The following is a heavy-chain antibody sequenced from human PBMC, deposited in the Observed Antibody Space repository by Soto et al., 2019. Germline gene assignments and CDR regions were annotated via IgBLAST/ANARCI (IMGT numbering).Heavy chain of an antibody. D-gene: IGHD2-15*01. Sequence: SETLSLTCTASGDSVGSGGYFWSWIRQSPGKGLEWIGHIHNSVNTEYNPPLRSRVTISIDTSKNHCSLTLRSVTAADTAVYDCARTDSAGRWAAWYWGQGTLVTVSS. CDR3: ARTDSAGRWAAWY. J-gene: IGHJ1*01. CDR2: IHNSVNT. CDR1: GDSVGSGGYF. V-gene: IGHV4-61*03.